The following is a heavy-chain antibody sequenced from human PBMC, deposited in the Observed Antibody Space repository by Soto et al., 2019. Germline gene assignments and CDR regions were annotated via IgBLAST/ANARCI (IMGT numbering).Heavy chain of an antibody. D-gene: IGHD2-2*01. CDR1: GGSFSGYY. Sequence: PSETLSLTCAVYGGSFSGYYWSWIRQPPGKGLEWIGEINHSGSTNYNPSLKSRVTISVDTSKNQFSLKLTSVTAEDTAVYYCARGYRYDGYCSSTSCYAYAFDIWGQGTMVTVSS. CDR2: INHSGST. V-gene: IGHV4-34*01. CDR3: ARGYRYDGYCSSTSCYAYAFDI. J-gene: IGHJ3*02.